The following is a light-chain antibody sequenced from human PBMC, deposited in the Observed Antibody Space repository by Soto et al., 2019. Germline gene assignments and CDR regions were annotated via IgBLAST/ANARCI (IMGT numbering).Light chain of an antibody. Sequence: EVVLAQSPGTLSLSPGERASLSCRASQSTNYLAWYQQKAGQAPRLLIYGSSTRAPGTPDRFSASGSGTDFTLTISRLEPEDFAVYFCPRYGRSQWTFGQGTKVDIK. CDR2: GSS. J-gene: IGKJ1*01. V-gene: IGKV3-20*01. CDR3: PRYGRSQWT. CDR1: QSTNY.